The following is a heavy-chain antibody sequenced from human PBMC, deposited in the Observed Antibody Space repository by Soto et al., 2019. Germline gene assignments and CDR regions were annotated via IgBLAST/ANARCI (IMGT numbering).Heavy chain of an antibody. Sequence: SVKVSCKASGGTFSSYAISWVRQAALQGLEWMGGIIPIFGTANYAQKFQGRVTITADESTSTAYMELSSLRSEDTAVYYCARDYWAYCGGDCYSPILYWGQGTLVTVSS. J-gene: IGHJ4*02. CDR1: GGTFSSYA. CDR3: ARDYWAYCGGDCYSPILY. V-gene: IGHV1-69*13. D-gene: IGHD2-21*02. CDR2: IIPIFGTA.